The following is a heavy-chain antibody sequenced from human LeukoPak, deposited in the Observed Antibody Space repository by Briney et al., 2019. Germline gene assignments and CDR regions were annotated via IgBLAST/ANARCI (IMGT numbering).Heavy chain of an antibody. CDR1: GYSISSGYY. D-gene: IGHD2-15*01. Sequence: SETLSLTCTVSGYSISSGYYWGWIRQPPGKGLEWIGSNYHSGSTYYNPSLKSRVTISVDTSKNQFSLKLSSVTAADTAVYYCAREVAAMENWFDPWGQGTLVTVSS. CDR2: NYHSGST. V-gene: IGHV4-38-2*02. CDR3: AREVAAMENWFDP. J-gene: IGHJ5*02.